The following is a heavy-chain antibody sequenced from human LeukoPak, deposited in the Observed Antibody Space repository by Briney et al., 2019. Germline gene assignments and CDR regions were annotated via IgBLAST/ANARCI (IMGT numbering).Heavy chain of an antibody. CDR3: ARDALPDGYGDY. CDR1: GFTFSTYT. V-gene: IGHV3-30-3*01. Sequence: GGSLRLSCAASGFTFSTYTMHWVRQAPGKGLEWVAVISYHGSNNYYADSVKGRFTISRDNSKNTLYLQMNSLRPEDTAVYYCARDALPDGYGDYWGQGTLVTVSS. D-gene: IGHD5-24*01. CDR2: ISYHGSNN. J-gene: IGHJ4*02.